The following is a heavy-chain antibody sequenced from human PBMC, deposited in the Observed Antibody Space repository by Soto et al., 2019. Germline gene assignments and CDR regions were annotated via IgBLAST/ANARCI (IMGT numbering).Heavy chain of an antibody. CDR1: GFIFSSYS. D-gene: IGHD2-2*02. CDR2: ISNDGSNK. V-gene: IGHV3-30-3*01. Sequence: QVQLVESGGGVVQPGRSLRLSCAASGFIFSSYSMHWVRQAPGKGLEWVAMISNDGSNKDYVDSVKGRFTISRDNSNNPLTLQMNSLRAADTAVYYCARDQYLDAFDMWGQGTIVTVSS. CDR3: ARDQYLDAFDM. J-gene: IGHJ3*02.